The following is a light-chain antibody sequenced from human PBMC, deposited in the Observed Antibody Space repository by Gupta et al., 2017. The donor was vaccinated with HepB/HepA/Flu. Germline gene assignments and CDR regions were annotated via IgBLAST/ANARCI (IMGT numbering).Light chain of an antibody. J-gene: IGKJ1*01. CDR3: QGYGSSPPGGT. CDR1: QTILRNY. CDR2: GIS. Sequence: FVLTHSPGTLPLSPGASATLSCRASQTILRNYLAWYPQKPGQAPRLLIYGISTRATGIPDRVSGSGSGTDFTLTISRRGPEDAAVYHCQGYGSSPPGGTFGQGTKVEIK. V-gene: IGKV3-20*01.